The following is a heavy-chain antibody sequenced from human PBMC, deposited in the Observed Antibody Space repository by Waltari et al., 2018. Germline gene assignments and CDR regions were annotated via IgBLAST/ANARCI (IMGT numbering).Heavy chain of an antibody. V-gene: IGHV3-30*02. CDR2: IWYDGSNK. CDR3: AKDTNY. Sequence: VQLLESGGGLVQPGGSLRLSCSASGFTFSSYAMSWVRQAPGKGLEWVAVIWYDGSNKYYADSVKGRFTISRDNSKNTLYLQMNSLRAEDTAMYYCAKDTNYWGQGTLVTVSS. J-gene: IGHJ4*02. CDR1: GFTFSSYA. D-gene: IGHD3-3*01.